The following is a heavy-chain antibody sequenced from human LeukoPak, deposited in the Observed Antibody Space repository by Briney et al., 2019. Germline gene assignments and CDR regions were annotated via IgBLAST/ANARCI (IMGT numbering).Heavy chain of an antibody. J-gene: IGHJ6*02. D-gene: IGHD3-10*01. Sequence: GASVKVSCKSSGYTFTSYGLNWVRQAPGQGLEWMGWINTNTRSPTYAQGFTGRFVFSLDTSVSTAYLQISSLKAEDTAVYYCARDSYYGSGRQFGMDVWGQGTTVTVSS. CDR1: GYTFTSYG. V-gene: IGHV7-4-1*02. CDR2: INTNTRSP. CDR3: ARDSYYGSGRQFGMDV.